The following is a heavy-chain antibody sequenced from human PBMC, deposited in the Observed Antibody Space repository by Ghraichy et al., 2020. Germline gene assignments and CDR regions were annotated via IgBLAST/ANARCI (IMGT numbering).Heavy chain of an antibody. J-gene: IGHJ3*02. CDR1: GGSISSYY. CDR3: ARYKWEPRAFDI. Sequence: SETLSLTCTVSGGSISSYYWSWIRQPPGKGLEWIGYIYYSGSTNYNPSLKSRVTISVDTSKNQFSLKLSSVTAADTAVYYCARYKWEPRAFDIWGQGTMVTVSS. CDR2: IYYSGST. V-gene: IGHV4-59*01. D-gene: IGHD1-26*01.